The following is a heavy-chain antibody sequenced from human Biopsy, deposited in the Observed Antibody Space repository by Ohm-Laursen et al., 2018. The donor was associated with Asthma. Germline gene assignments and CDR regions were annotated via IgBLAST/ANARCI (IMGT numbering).Heavy chain of an antibody. CDR2: ISYDGNHK. CDR1: GFMFRSFG. V-gene: IGHV3-30*18. J-gene: IGHJ4*02. CDR3: AKRRGYSGHDSDY. Sequence: SLRLSCTASGFMFRSFGMHWVRQAPGKGLEWVAVISYDGNHKFYEDSVKGRFTISRDNSKNTLYLQMNSLRTEDTAVYYCAKRRGYSGHDSDYRGQGTLVIVSS. D-gene: IGHD5-12*01.